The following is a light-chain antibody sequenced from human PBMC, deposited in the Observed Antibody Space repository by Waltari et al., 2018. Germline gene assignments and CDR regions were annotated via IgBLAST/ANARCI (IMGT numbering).Light chain of an antibody. V-gene: IGLV3-1*01. J-gene: IGLJ2*01. CDR1: KWGDKY. Sequence: SYELTQPPSVSVSPGQTASITCSGDKWGDKYACWYQQKPGQSPVVVLYQDTKRPSGIPGRVSGSNCGNTATLTISGTQAMDEADYYCQAWDSSTYHVVFGGGTKLTVL. CDR2: QDT. CDR3: QAWDSSTYHVV.